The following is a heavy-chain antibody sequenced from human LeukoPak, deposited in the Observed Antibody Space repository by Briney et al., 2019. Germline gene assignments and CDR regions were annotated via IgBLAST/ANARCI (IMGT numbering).Heavy chain of an antibody. CDR1: GGSISSSSCY. Sequence: SETLSLTCTVSGGSISSSSCYWGWIRQPPGKGLEWIGSIYYSGSTYYNPSLKSRVTISVDTSKNQFSLKLSSVTAADTAVCYCAKVRGVPRFDYWGQGTLVTVSS. J-gene: IGHJ4*02. D-gene: IGHD3-10*01. V-gene: IGHV4-39*01. CDR3: AKVRGVPRFDY. CDR2: IYYSGST.